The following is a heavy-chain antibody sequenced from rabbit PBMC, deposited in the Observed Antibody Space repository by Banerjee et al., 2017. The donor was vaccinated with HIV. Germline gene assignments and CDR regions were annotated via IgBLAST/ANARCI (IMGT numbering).Heavy chain of an antibody. J-gene: IGHJ4*01. CDR3: ARDGYPGYQLNL. Sequence: QQQLEESGGGLVKPGGSLTLTCTASGFSFSSGYYMCWVRQAPGKGLEWIGCIGSNSGSTYYASWAKGRFTISKTSSTTVTLQMTSLTAADTATYFCARDGYPGYQLNLWGPGTLAPS. V-gene: IGHV1S45*01. D-gene: IGHD7-1*01. CDR1: GFSFSSGYY. CDR2: IGSNSGST.